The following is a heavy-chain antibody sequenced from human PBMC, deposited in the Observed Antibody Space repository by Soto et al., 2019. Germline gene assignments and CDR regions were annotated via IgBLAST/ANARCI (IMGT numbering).Heavy chain of an antibody. CDR1: GFTFSSYA. V-gene: IGHV3-23*01. Sequence: GGSLRLSCAASGFTFSSYAMSWVRQAPGKGLEWVSAISGSGGSTYYADSVKGRFTISRDNSKNTLYLQMNSLRAEDTAVYYCAKGVNLSGYSSGWYIRQNWFDPWGQGTLVTVSS. D-gene: IGHD6-19*01. CDR2: ISGSGGST. J-gene: IGHJ5*02. CDR3: AKGVNLSGYSSGWYIRQNWFDP.